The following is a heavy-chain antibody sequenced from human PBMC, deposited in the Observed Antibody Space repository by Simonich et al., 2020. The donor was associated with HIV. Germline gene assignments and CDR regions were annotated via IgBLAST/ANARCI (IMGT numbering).Heavy chain of an antibody. V-gene: IGHV3-11*04. CDR3: ARQGYHYDSSGYLIPYNWFDP. D-gene: IGHD3-22*01. Sequence: QVQLQQWGAGLLKPSETLSLTCAVYGGSFSGYYWSWIRQPPGKGLGWVSYIRSSSSTKYYAESVKGRFTISRDNAKNSLYLQINSLRAEDTAVYYCARQGYHYDSSGYLIPYNWFDPWGQGTLVTVSS. CDR2: IRSSSSTK. CDR1: GGSFSGYY. J-gene: IGHJ5*02.